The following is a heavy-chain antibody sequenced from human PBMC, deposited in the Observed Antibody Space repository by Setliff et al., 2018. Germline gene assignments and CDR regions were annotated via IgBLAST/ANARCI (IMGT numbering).Heavy chain of an antibody. Sequence: SETLSLTCAVYGGSFSGYYWSWIRQPPGKGLEWLGEINHSGSTNCNPSLKSRVTISVDTSKNQFSLRLSSVTAADTAVYYCARGLSYYDSSGYLLAPYAFDIWGQGTMVTVSS. J-gene: IGHJ3*02. CDR2: INHSGST. CDR3: ARGLSYYDSSGYLLAPYAFDI. CDR1: GGSFSGYY. D-gene: IGHD3-22*01. V-gene: IGHV4-34*01.